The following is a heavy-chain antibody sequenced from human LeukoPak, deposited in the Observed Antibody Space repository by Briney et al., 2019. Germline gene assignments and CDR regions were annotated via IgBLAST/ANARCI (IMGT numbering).Heavy chain of an antibody. CDR1: GYTFTSYA. CDR2: INTNTGNP. CDR3: ARVWPLMVRGLQGFDY. J-gene: IGHJ4*02. V-gene: IGHV7-4-1*02. D-gene: IGHD3-10*01. Sequence: ASVKVSCKASGYTFTSYAMNWVRQAPGQGLEWMGWINTNTGNPTYAQGFTGRFVFSLDTSVSTAYLQISSLKAEDTAVCYCARVWPLMVRGLQGFDYWGQGTLVTVSS.